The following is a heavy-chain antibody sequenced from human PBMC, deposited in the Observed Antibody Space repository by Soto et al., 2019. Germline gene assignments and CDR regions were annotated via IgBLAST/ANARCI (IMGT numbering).Heavy chain of an antibody. CDR3: ARDRGFAAQPGGNHIAAAVDGMDV. V-gene: IGHV3-74*01. D-gene: IGHD6-13*01. Sequence: PGGSLRLSCAASGFTFSSYWMHWVRQAPGKGLVWVSRINSDGSSTSYADSVKGRFTISRDNAKNTLYLQMNSLRAEDTAVYYCARDRGFAAQPGGNHIAAAVDGMDVWGQGTTVTVSS. J-gene: IGHJ6*02. CDR1: GFTFSSYW. CDR2: INSDGSST.